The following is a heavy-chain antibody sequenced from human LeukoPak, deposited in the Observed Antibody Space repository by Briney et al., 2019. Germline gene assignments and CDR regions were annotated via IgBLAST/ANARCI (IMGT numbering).Heavy chain of an antibody. CDR3: ARDPPIGGADVIDI. D-gene: IGHD3-10*01. CDR1: GYTFTGYY. Sequence: ASVKVSCKASGYTFTGYYMHWVRQAPGQGLEWMGWINPNSGGTNYAQKFQGRVTMTRDTSISPAYMELSRLKSDDTAVYYCARDPPIGGADVIDIWGQGTMVTVSS. CDR2: INPNSGGT. J-gene: IGHJ3*02. V-gene: IGHV1-2*02.